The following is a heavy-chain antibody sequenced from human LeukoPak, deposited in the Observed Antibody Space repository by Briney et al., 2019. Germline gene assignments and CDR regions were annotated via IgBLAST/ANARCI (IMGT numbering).Heavy chain of an antibody. CDR1: GFTFSDYY. V-gene: IGHV3-30-3*01. D-gene: IGHD4-17*01. CDR2: TSYDESDK. CDR3: ALYGDYTKPGAFDV. J-gene: IGHJ3*01. Sequence: GGSLRLSCAASGFTFSDYYMSWIRQAPGKGLDWVAMTSYDESDKYYADSVKGRFTISRDNSKNTLFLQMNSLRPEDTALYYCALYGDYTKPGAFDVWGRGTMVTVSS.